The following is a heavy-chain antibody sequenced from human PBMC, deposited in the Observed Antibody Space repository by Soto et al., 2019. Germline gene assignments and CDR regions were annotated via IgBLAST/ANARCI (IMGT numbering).Heavy chain of an antibody. D-gene: IGHD6-19*01. CDR1: GFIFSSYA. V-gene: IGHV3-23*01. J-gene: IGHJ4*02. Sequence: PGGSLRLSCAASGFIFSSYAMSWVRQAPGKGLEWVSAISSSGSSIYYADSVKGRFTISRDNAKDTLYLQMNSLRAEDTAVYYCAREALSIAVAYDYWGQGTLVTVSS. CDR2: ISSSGSSI. CDR3: AREALSIAVAYDY.